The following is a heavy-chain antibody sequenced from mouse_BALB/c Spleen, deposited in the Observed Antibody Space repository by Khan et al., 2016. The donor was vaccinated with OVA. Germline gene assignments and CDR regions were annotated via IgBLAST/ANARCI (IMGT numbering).Heavy chain of an antibody. CDR2: IYPGNSDT. V-gene: IGHV1-5*01. Sequence: VQLQQSGTVLARPGTSVKMSCKASGYTFTSYWMHWVKQRPGQGLEWIGAIYPGNSDTSYNQKLKGKATLTAVTSTSTAYMELNSLTNEYSAVYYCTRIGYLFAYWGQGTLVTVAA. J-gene: IGHJ3*01. CDR3: TRIGYLFAY. CDR1: GYTFTSYW. D-gene: IGHD2-2*01.